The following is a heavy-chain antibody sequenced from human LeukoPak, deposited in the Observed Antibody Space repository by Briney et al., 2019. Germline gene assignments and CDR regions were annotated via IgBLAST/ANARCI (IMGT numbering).Heavy chain of an antibody. CDR1: GFTFSAYA. D-gene: IGHD4-17*01. V-gene: IGHV3-23*01. CDR3: ARDPNGDYIGAFDM. CDR2: IRGGGTSE. J-gene: IGHJ3*02. Sequence: GGSLRLSCTASGFTFSAYAMMWVRQAPGKGPEWVSAIRGGGTSEFYADSVKGRFRISRDNSKATLFLQMNSLRAEDTAVYYCARDPNGDYIGAFDMWGPGTMVTVSS.